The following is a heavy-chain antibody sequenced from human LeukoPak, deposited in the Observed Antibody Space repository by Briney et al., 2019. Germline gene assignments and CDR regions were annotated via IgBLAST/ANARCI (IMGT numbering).Heavy chain of an antibody. D-gene: IGHD3-22*01. Sequence: GGSLRLSCAASGFTFSSYAMHWVRQAPGKGLEWVAVISYDGSNKYYADSVKGRFTISRDNSRNTLYLQMNSLRAEDTAVFYCARGYDSSGYEVFDYWGQGTLVTVSS. CDR1: GFTFSSYA. V-gene: IGHV3-30-3*01. J-gene: IGHJ4*02. CDR3: ARGYDSSGYEVFDY. CDR2: ISYDGSNK.